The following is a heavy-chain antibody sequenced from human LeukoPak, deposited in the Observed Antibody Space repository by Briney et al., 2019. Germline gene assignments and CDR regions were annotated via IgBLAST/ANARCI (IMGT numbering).Heavy chain of an antibody. CDR2: INSRSSSI. D-gene: IGHD1-14*01. J-gene: IGHJ4*02. V-gene: IGHV3-48*01. CDR1: GFTFSSYS. CDR3: AREPNFDDHAFDY. Sequence: LTGGSLRLSCAASGFTFSSYSKNWVRHAPGKGLEWVSYINSRSSSIDYAGSVKGRFTISRDNAKNSLYLQINSLRAEDTAIYYCAREPNFDDHAFDYWGQGTLVTVSS.